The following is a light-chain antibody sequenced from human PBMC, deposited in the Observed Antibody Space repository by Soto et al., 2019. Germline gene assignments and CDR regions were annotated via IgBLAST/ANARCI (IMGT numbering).Light chain of an antibody. Sequence: QSVLTQPPSASGTPGQRVTISCSGSSSNIGSNTVNWYQQLPGTAPKLFIYSNNQRPSGVPDRFSGSKSGTSASLAISGLQSEDEGDYYCAVWDDSLNGVVFGGGTQLTVL. CDR1: SSNIGSNT. V-gene: IGLV1-44*01. J-gene: IGLJ2*01. CDR2: SNN. CDR3: AVWDDSLNGVV.